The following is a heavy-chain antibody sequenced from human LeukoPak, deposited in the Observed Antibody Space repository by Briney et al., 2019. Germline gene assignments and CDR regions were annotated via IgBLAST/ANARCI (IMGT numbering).Heavy chain of an antibody. CDR1: GFTFSSYS. V-gene: IGHV3-21*01. J-gene: IGHJ5*02. D-gene: IGHD2-2*01. Sequence: GGSLRLSCAASGFTFSSYSMNWVRQAPGKGLEWVSSISSSSSYIYYADSVKGRFTISRDSAKNSLYLQMNSLRAEDTAVYYCACGDIVVVPAAMGSWFDPWGQGTLVTVSS. CDR2: ISSSSSYI. CDR3: ACGDIVVVPAAMGSWFDP.